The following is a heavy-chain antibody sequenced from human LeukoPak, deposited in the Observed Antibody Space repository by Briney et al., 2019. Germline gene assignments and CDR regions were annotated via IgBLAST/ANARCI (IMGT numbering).Heavy chain of an antibody. CDR1: GGSISSGDYY. V-gene: IGHV4-30-4*01. J-gene: IGHJ5*02. Sequence: SSETLSLTCTVSGGSISSGDYYWSWIRQPPGKGLEWIGHIYNRGSSYYNPSLKSRVTISVDTSKNHFSLKLSSVTAADTAVYYCARDLDPWGQGTLVTVSS. CDR2: IYNRGSS. CDR3: ARDLDP.